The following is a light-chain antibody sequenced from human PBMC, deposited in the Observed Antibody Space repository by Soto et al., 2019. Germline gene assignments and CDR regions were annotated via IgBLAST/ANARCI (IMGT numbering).Light chain of an antibody. CDR2: DTN. CDR3: GTWDTSLSAVV. CDR1: SSNIGKNY. V-gene: IGLV1-51*01. Sequence: QSVLTQPPSGSAAPGQKGTISCSGASSNIGKNYVSWYQQLPGAGPELVIFDTNKRPSGIPDRFSGSKSGTSAALDITALQTVDEADYYCGTWDTSLSAVVFGGGTKLTLL. J-gene: IGLJ2*01.